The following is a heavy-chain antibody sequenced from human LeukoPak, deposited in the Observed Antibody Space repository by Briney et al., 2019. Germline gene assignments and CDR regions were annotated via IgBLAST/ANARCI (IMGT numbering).Heavy chain of an antibody. J-gene: IGHJ6*03. D-gene: IGHD3-22*01. CDR2: INPNSGGT. CDR3: ARPSYYDSSGYNYYYYMDV. V-gene: IGHV1-2*02. CDR1: GYTFTGYY. Sequence: ASVKVSCKASGYTFTGYYMHWVRQAPGQGLEWMGWINPNSGGTNYAQKFQGRVTMTRDTSISTAYMELSRLRSDDTAVYYCARPSYYDSSGYNYYYYMDVWGKGTTVTVSS.